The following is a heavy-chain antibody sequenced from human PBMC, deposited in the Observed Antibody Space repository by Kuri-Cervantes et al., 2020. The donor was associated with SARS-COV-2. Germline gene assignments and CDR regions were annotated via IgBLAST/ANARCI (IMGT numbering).Heavy chain of an antibody. J-gene: IGHJ6*03. CDR2: ISYDGSNK. D-gene: IGHD3-10*01. Sequence: GESLKISCAASGFTFSSYAMHWVRQAPGKGLEWVAVISYDGSNKYYADSVKGRFTISRDNSKNTLYLQMNSLRAEDTAVYYCARDRSNVLLWFGELPYYYMDVWGKGTTVTVSS. CDR3: ARDRSNVLLWFGELPYYYMDV. V-gene: IGHV3-30-3*01. CDR1: GFTFSSYA.